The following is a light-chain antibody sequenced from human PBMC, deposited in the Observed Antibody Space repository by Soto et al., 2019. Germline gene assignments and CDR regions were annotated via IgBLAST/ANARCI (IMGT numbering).Light chain of an antibody. CDR3: QSYDNSLSVYV. Sequence: SVLTQQPSVSGAPGQRVTISCTGSSSNIGAHYDVHWYQQLPGTAPKLLIYGNSNRPSGVPDRFSGSKSGSSAFLAITGLEAEDAADYYCQSYDNSLSVYVFGTGTKVTVL. CDR2: GNS. J-gene: IGLJ1*01. V-gene: IGLV1-40*01. CDR1: SSNIGAHYD.